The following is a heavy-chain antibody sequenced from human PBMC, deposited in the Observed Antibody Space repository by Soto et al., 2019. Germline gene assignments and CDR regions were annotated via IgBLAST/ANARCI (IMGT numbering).Heavy chain of an antibody. D-gene: IGHD6-6*01. Sequence: QVQLQESGPGLVKPSQTLSLTCTVSGGSISSGDYYWSWIRQPPGKGLEWIGYIYHSGSTYYNPSPNRRVTISVNTSQNQSSLKLSSVAAADTAVYDCARERPDGARLDPWGQGTLVTVSS. CDR3: ARERPDGARLDP. V-gene: IGHV4-30-4*01. CDR1: GGSISSGDYY. CDR2: IYHSGST. J-gene: IGHJ5*02.